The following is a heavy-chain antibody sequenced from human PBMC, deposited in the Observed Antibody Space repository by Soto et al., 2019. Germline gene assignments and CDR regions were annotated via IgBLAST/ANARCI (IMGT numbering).Heavy chain of an antibody. CDR1: GGSISSYY. J-gene: IGHJ4*02. CDR2: IYYSGST. CDR3: ARGITYSSSWTGGFDY. Sequence: SETLSLTCTVSGGSISSYYWIWIRQPPGKGLEWIGYIYYSGSTNYNPSLKSRVTISVDTSKNQFSLKLSSVTAADTAVYYCARGITYSSSWTGGFDYWGQGTLVTVSS. V-gene: IGHV4-59*01. D-gene: IGHD6-13*01.